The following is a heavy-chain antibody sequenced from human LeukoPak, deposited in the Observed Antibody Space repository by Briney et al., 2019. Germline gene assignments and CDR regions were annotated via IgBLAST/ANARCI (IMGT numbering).Heavy chain of an antibody. V-gene: IGHV1-2*02. CDR1: GYTFTGYY. D-gene: IGHD4-17*01. CDR3: ARTNYGDYWFDP. Sequence: ASVKVSCKASGYTFTGYYMHLVRQAPGQGLEWMGWINPNSGGANYAQKFQGRVTMTRDTSISTAYMELSRLRSDDTAVYYCARTNYGDYWFDPWGQGTLVTVSS. J-gene: IGHJ5*02. CDR2: INPNSGGA.